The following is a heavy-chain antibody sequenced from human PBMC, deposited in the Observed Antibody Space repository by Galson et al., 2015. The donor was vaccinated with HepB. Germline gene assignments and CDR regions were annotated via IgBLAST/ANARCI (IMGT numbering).Heavy chain of an antibody. CDR2: ISGSSNTI. CDR3: TTRPWESNDY. V-gene: IGHV3-48*01. CDR1: GFTFNTYN. Sequence: SLRLSCAASGFTFNTYNMKWVRQAPGKGLEWISYISGSSNTIYHADSVKGRFTISRDNAKNSLYLQMNSLRAEDTAVYYCTTRPWESNDYWGQGTLVTVSS. J-gene: IGHJ4*02. D-gene: IGHD1-26*01.